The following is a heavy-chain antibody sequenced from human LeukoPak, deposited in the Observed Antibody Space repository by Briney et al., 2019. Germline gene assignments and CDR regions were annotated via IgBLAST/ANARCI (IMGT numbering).Heavy chain of an antibody. V-gene: IGHV3-30*02. Sequence: GGSLRLSCAASGFIFSSYGMHWVRQAPGKGLEWVAFIRYDGGNKYYADSVKGRFTISRDNSKNTLYLQMNSLRAEDTAVYYCAKCRWITGNVWGFDNWGQGTLVTVSS. CDR1: GFIFSSYG. CDR2: IRYDGGNK. CDR3: AKCRWITGNVWGFDN. D-gene: IGHD3-16*01. J-gene: IGHJ4*02.